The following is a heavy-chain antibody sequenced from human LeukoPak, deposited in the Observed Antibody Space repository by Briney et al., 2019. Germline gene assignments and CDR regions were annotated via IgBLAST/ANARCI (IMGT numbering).Heavy chain of an antibody. Sequence: GGSLRLSCAASGFTFDDYGMNWVRQAPGKGLEWVSAINWNGGNTDYADSVKGRFTISRDNAKNTLYLQMNSLRAEDTAFYYCVRGDTALVTYYFDYWGQGALVTVSS. CDR1: GFTFDDYG. D-gene: IGHD5-18*01. V-gene: IGHV3-20*04. J-gene: IGHJ4*02. CDR3: VRGDTALVTYYFDY. CDR2: INWNGGNT.